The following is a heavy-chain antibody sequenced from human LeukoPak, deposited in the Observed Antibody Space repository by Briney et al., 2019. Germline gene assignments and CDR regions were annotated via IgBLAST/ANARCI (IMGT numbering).Heavy chain of an antibody. V-gene: IGHV3-23*01. Sequence: GGSLRLSCVASGFTFSTYTMNWIRQAPGKGLEWVSGSIGSGGAFYADSVKGRFTISRDNPKNTLYLQMNSLRDEDTAVYYCAKDNGVRVPDYWGQGTLVTVSS. CDR1: GFTFSTYT. CDR3: AKDNGVRVPDY. J-gene: IGHJ4*02. D-gene: IGHD6-6*01. CDR2: SIGSGGA.